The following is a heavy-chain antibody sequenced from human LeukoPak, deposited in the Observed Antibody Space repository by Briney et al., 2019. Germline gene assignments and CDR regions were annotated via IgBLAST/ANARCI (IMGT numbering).Heavy chain of an antibody. CDR1: GFTFSSYA. V-gene: IGHV3-23*01. CDR2: ISGSGGNT. CDR3: AKVPLSTYYYDSSGYYPADY. J-gene: IGHJ4*02. D-gene: IGHD3-22*01. Sequence: GGSLRLSCAASGFTFSSYAMSWVRQAPGKGLEWVSAISGSGGNTYYADSVKGRFTISRDNSKNTLYLQMNSLRAEDTAVYYCAKVPLSTYYYDSSGYYPADYWGQGTLVTVSS.